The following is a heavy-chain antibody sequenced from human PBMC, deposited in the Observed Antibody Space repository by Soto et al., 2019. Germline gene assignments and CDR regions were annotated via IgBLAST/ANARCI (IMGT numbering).Heavy chain of an antibody. CDR2: ISHDGSYK. V-gene: IGHV3-30*18. Sequence: GGSLRLSCAASGFSFTTYVVHWVRQAPGKGLEWVAVISHDGSYKYYGDAVKGRFTISRDTSKNAVYLEMNSLRPEDTAVYYCAKGLLAIVGTTLPRDAFNIWGQGTMVTV. D-gene: IGHD1-26*01. CDR3: AKGLLAIVGTTLPRDAFNI. J-gene: IGHJ3*02. CDR1: GFSFTTYV.